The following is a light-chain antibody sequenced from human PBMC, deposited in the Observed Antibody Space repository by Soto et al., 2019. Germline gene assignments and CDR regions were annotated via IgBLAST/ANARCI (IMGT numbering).Light chain of an antibody. CDR2: GAS. CDR3: QHYGSPPLYT. J-gene: IGKJ2*01. Sequence: EIVLTQSPGTLSLSPGEGATLSCRASQSVSSTYLAWYQQKPGQAPRLLIYGASSRATDIPDRFSGSGSGTDFTLTISRLEPEDFAVDYCQHYGSPPLYTFGQGTKLEIK. V-gene: IGKV3-20*01. CDR1: QSVSSTY.